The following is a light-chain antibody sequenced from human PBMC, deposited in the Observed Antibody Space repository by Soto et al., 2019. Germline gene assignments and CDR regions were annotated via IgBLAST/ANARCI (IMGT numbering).Light chain of an antibody. CDR1: QSVTSSY. CDR2: ATS. CDR3: QQYGRSPDLFT. Sequence: EIVLTQSPGTLSLSPGERATLSCRASQSVTSSYLAWYQQKPGQAPRLLIYATSNRATAIPARFSGSGSGTDFTLTISRLEPEDFAVYYCQQYGRSPDLFTFGPGTKVDIK. J-gene: IGKJ3*01. V-gene: IGKV3-20*01.